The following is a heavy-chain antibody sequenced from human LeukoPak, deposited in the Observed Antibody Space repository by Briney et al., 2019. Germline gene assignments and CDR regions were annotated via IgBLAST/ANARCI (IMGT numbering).Heavy chain of an antibody. V-gene: IGHV1-2*02. D-gene: IGHD3-10*01. J-gene: IGHJ6*02. Sequence: ASVKVSCKASGDTFTGYYMHWVRQAPGQGLEWMGWINPNSGGTNYAQNFQGRVTMTRDTSISTAYMELSRLRSDDTAVYYCARDYSITMVRGVIIKGMDVWGQGTTVTVSS. CDR3: ARDYSITMVRGVIIKGMDV. CDR2: INPNSGGT. CDR1: GDTFTGYY.